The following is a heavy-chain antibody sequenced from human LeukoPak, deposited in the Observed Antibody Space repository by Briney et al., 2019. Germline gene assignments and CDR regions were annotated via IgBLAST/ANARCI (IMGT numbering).Heavy chain of an antibody. CDR3: AGSRAVAV. V-gene: IGHV3-7*04. CDR1: GFTFSSYW. D-gene: IGHD6-19*01. CDR2: IKEDGSDK. Sequence: PGGSLRLSCATSGFTFSSYWMTWVRQAPGKGLEWVANIKEDGSDKYYVDSVKGRFTISRDNAKNSLYLQMNSLRAEDTAVYYCAGSRAVAVWGQGTLVTVSS. J-gene: IGHJ4*02.